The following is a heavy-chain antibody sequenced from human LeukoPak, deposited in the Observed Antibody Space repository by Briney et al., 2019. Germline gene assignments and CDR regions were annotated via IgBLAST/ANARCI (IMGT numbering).Heavy chain of an antibody. V-gene: IGHV3-53*01. CDR2: IYSGGGT. CDR3: AKGGSTLYYYMDV. CDR1: GFIVSTNY. Sequence: GGSLRLSCAASGFIVSTNYMIWVRQAPGKGLEWGSVIYSGGGTFYPDSVKGRFTISRDNSKNTVYLQMSSLRAEDTAVYYCAKGGSTLYYYMDVWGKGTTVTVSS. D-gene: IGHD2/OR15-2a*01. J-gene: IGHJ6*03.